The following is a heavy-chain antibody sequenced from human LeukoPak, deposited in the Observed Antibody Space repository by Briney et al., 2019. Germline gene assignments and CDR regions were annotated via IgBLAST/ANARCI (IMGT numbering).Heavy chain of an antibody. J-gene: IGHJ6*02. CDR1: GYTFTSYD. Sequence: ASVKVSCKASGYTFTSYDINWVRQATGLGLEWMGWMNTSGGNTGYAQKFLGRVTMTRDTSIRTAYMELSNLRSEDTAVYYCARGCSGGSCNGMDVWGQGTTVTVSS. CDR3: ARGCSGGSCNGMDV. CDR2: MNTSGGNT. V-gene: IGHV1-8*01. D-gene: IGHD2-15*01.